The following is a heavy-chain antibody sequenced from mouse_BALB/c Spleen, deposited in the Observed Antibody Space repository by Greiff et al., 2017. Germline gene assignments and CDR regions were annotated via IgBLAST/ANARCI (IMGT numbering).Heavy chain of an antibody. CDR3: TREGLRLYAMDY. CDR2: INPSNGGT. Sequence: QVQLQQSGAELVKPGASVKLSCKASGYTFTSYYMYWVKQRPGQGLEWIGGINPSNGGTNFNEKFKSKATLTVDKSSSTAYMQLSSLTSEDSAVYYCTREGLRLYAMDYWGQGTSVTVSS. V-gene: IGHV1S81*02. CDR1: GYTFTSYY. J-gene: IGHJ4*01. D-gene: IGHD2-4*01.